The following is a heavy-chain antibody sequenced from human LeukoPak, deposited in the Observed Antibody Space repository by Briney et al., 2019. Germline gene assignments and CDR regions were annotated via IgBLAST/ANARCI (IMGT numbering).Heavy chain of an antibody. D-gene: IGHD2-21*01. Sequence: GGSLRLSCAASGFTVSGNYMSWVRQGPGKGLEWVSVIYSDESTYYADSMKGRFTISRDNSKNTVYLQMNSLRADDTSVYYCASPGHSDNSATLEYWGQGSLVTVSS. CDR2: IYSDEST. J-gene: IGHJ4*02. CDR3: ASPGHSDNSATLEY. CDR1: GFTVSGNY. V-gene: IGHV3-66*01.